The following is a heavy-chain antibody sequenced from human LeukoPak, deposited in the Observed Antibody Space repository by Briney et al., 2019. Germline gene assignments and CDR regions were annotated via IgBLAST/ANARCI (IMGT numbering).Heavy chain of an antibody. J-gene: IGHJ6*03. CDR2: ITSSGRYI. Sequence: GGSLRLSCAASGFTFSSYSMNWVRQAPGKGLEWVSSITSSGRYIYYADSVKGRFTISRDNAKNSLYLQMNSLRAEDTAVYYCARRNSYYYLDVWGKRTTVTISS. CDR1: GFTFSSYS. CDR3: ARRNSYYYLDV. V-gene: IGHV3-21*04.